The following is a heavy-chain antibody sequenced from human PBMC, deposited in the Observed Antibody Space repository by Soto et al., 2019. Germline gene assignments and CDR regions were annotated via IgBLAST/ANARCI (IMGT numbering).Heavy chain of an antibody. CDR1: GFTFSSYS. CDR3: ARDMNTFGGVIAVFDY. J-gene: IGHJ4*02. Sequence: GGSLILSCAASGFTFSSYSMNWVRQAPGKGLEWVSSISSSSSYIYYADSVKGRFTISRDNAKNSLYLQMNSLRAEDTAVYYCARDMNTFGGVIAVFDYWGQGTLVTVSS. V-gene: IGHV3-21*01. D-gene: IGHD3-16*02. CDR2: ISSSSSYI.